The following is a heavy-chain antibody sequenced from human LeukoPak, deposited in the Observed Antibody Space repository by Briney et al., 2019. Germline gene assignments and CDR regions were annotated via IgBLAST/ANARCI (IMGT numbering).Heavy chain of an antibody. J-gene: IGHJ4*02. CDR3: AKAVVVVAATFFDY. CDR1: GFTFSSYA. V-gene: IGHV3-23*01. CDR2: ISGSGGST. Sequence: GGSVRLSCSASGFTFSSYAMIWFGQAPGKGLEGVSAISGSGGSTYYADSVKGRFTITRDNSKNTLYLQMNSLRAEDTAVYYCAKAVVVVAATFFDYWGQGTLVTVSS. D-gene: IGHD2-15*01.